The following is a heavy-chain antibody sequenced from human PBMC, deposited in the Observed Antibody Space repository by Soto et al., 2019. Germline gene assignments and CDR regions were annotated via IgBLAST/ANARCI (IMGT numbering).Heavy chain of an antibody. CDR1: GYTFTGYY. CDR3: ARYAGRDANYYMDV. V-gene: IGHV1-2*04. D-gene: IGHD2-2*01. Sequence: ASVKVACKASGYTFTGYYMHWVRQAPGQGLEWMGWINPNSGGTNYAQKFQGWVTMTRDTSISTAYMELSRLRSDDTAVYYCARYAGRDANYYMDVWGKGTTVTVSS. CDR2: INPNSGGT. J-gene: IGHJ6*03.